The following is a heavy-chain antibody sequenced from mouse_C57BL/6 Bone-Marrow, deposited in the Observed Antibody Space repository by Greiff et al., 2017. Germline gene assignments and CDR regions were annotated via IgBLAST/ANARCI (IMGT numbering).Heavy chain of an antibody. CDR3: ARYSITTVDYYAMDY. V-gene: IGHV1-64*01. D-gene: IGHD1-1*01. Sequence: VQLQQPGAALVKPGASVKLSCKASGYTFTSYWMHWLKQRPGPGLEWIGMIHPNSGSTNYNEKFQSKATLTVYKSASTACMQLRSLTSEDSAVYYCARYSITTVDYYAMDYWGKGTSVTVSA. CDR1: GYTFTSYW. CDR2: IHPNSGST. J-gene: IGHJ4*01.